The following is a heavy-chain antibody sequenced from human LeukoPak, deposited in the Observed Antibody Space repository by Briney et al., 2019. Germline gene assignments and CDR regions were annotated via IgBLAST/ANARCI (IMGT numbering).Heavy chain of an antibody. CDR2: IYTSGST. CDR1: GGSISSYY. V-gene: IGHV4-4*07. Sequence: RSSETLSLTCTVSGGSISSYYWSWIRQPAGKGLEWIGRIYTSGSTNYNPSLKSRVTMSVDTSKNQFSLKLSSVTAADTAVYYCARGAYCSSTSCYDNWFDPWGQGTLVTVSS. J-gene: IGHJ5*02. D-gene: IGHD2-2*01. CDR3: ARGAYCSSTSCYDNWFDP.